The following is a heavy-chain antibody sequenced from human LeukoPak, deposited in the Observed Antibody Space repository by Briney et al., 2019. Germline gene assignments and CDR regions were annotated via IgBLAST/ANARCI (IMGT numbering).Heavy chain of an antibody. CDR2: INHSGST. J-gene: IGHJ5*01. CDR1: GGSFSGYH. Sequence: SETLSLTCAVYGGSFSGYHWSWIRQPPGKGLEWIGEINHSGSTNYNPSLKSRVTISVDTSKNQFSLRVTSVNAADTAVYYCTRQPKSCTPGVFVTGKACWFDSWGQGTLVTVSS. V-gene: IGHV4-34*01. D-gene: IGHD3-10*01. CDR3: TRQPKSCTPGVFVTGKACWFDS.